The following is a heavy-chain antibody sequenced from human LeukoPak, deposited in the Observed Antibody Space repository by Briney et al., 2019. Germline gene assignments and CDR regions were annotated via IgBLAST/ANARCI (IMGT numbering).Heavy chain of an antibody. Sequence: GRSLRLSCAASGFTFSSYGMHWVRQAQGKGLEWVAVISYDGSNKYYADSVKGRFTISRDNSKNTLYLQMNSLRAEDTAVYYCAKAEYSSGWYQDYWGQGTLVTVSS. CDR1: GFTFSSYG. V-gene: IGHV3-30*18. CDR2: ISYDGSNK. D-gene: IGHD6-19*01. CDR3: AKAEYSSGWYQDY. J-gene: IGHJ4*02.